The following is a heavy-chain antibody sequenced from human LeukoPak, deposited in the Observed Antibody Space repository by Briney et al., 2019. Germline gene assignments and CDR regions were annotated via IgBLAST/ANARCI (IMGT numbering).Heavy chain of an antibody. CDR2: INHSGST. CDR1: GGSFSGYY. V-gene: IGHV4-34*01. D-gene: IGHD6-19*01. J-gene: IGHJ4*02. Sequence: SETLSLACAVYGGSFSGYYWRWIRQPPGKGVEWRGEINHSGSTNYNPSLKSRVTISVDTSKNQFSLKLNSVTVADMAVYYCARGRIAVAGRRTRPRFDYWGQGTLVTVSS. CDR3: ARGRIAVAGRRTRPRFDY.